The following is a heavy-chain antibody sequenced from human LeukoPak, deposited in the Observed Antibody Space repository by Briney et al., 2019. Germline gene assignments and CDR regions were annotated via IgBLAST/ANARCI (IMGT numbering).Heavy chain of an antibody. J-gene: IGHJ6*02. CDR2: IIPILGIA. CDR1: GGTFSSYA. Sequence: GASVKVSCKASGGTFSSYAISWVRQAPGQGLEWMGRIIPILGIANYAQKFQGRVTITADKSTSTAYMELSSLRSEDTAVYYCAIPGIAVAGTSDPIYYYYGMDVWGQGTTVTVSS. V-gene: IGHV1-69*04. CDR3: AIPGIAVAGTSDPIYYYYGMDV. D-gene: IGHD6-19*01.